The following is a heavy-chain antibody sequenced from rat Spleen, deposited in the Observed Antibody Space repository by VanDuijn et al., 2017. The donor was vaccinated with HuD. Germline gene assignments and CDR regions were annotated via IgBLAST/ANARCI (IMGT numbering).Heavy chain of an antibody. D-gene: IGHD1-11*01. CDR2: MWGDGST. CDR3: ATSGGPFDH. CDR1: GFLLINYH. J-gene: IGHJ2*01. V-gene: IGHV2-32*01. Sequence: QVQLKESGPGLVKPSETLSLTCTVSGFLLINYHVSWVRQPPGKGLEWMGVMWGDGSTAYNSALKSRLSISRDTSKSQVFLKMSSLKIEDTATYFCATSGGPFDHWGQGVMVTVSS.